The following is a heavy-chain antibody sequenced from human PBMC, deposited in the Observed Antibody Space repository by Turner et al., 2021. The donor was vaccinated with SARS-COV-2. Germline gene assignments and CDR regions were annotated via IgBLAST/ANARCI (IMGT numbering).Heavy chain of an antibody. CDR3: ARDFSSGW. J-gene: IGHJ4*02. CDR1: GYTFTSYY. D-gene: IGHD6-19*01. CDR2: INHSGDTT. V-gene: IGHV1-46*01. Sequence: QVQLVQSVAEVKKPGASVKVSCKASGYTFTSYYMHWGRQAPGQGLEWMGIINHSGDTTSYAQKFQGKVTMNRDTSTSTVYMELSSLRSEDTAVYYCARDFSSGWWGQGTLVTVSS.